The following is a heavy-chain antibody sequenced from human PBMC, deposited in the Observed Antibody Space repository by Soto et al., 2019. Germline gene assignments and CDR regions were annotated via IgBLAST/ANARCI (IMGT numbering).Heavy chain of an antibody. CDR1: GGSISSCGYY. Sequence: SETLSLTCTVSGGSISSCGYYWSWIRQHPGKGLEWIGYIYYSGSTYYNPSLKSRVTISVDTSKNQFSLKLSSVTAADTAVYYCARGPLSIRYFDYWGQGTLVTVSS. CDR3: ARGPLSIRYFDY. D-gene: IGHD1-20*01. CDR2: IYYSGST. V-gene: IGHV4-31*03. J-gene: IGHJ4*02.